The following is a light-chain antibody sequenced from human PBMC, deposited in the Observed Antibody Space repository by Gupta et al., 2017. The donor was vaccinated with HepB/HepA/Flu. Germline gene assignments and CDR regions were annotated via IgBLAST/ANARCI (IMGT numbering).Light chain of an antibody. CDR3: AAWDDSLSGVL. CDR2: RNN. CDR1: SSNIGSNY. Sequence: QSVLTQPPSASGTPGQRVTISCSGSSSNIGSNYVYWYQQLPGTAPKLLIYRNNYRPSGVPDRFSGSKSGTSASLASSGLRSEDEATYHCAAWDDSLSGVLFAGGTKLTVL. J-gene: IGLJ2*01. V-gene: IGLV1-47*01.